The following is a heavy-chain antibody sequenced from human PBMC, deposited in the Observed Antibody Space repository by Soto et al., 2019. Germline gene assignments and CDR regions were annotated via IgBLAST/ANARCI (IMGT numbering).Heavy chain of an antibody. D-gene: IGHD6-19*01. Sequence: EAPLLESGGGLVQPGGSLRLSCAASGFTFSSYAMSWVRQAPGEGLEWVPASSGSGGSTYYADSVKGRFTISRDNSKNTLYLQMNSLRAEDTAVYYCAKRGMAEWLPRSYWYVDLWGRGTLVTVSS. CDR3: AKRGMAEWLPRSYWYVDL. J-gene: IGHJ2*01. CDR1: GFTFSSYA. CDR2: SSGSGGST. V-gene: IGHV3-23*01.